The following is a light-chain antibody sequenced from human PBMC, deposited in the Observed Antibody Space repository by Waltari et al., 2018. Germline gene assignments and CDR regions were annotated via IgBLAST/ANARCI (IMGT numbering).Light chain of an antibody. CDR3: QVWDSRSDHLYV. CDR1: NIGSKS. Sequence: SYVLTQPPSVSAASGKAARITCGGNNIGSKSVHWYQQKPGQAPVLVIYDDRDRPSGIPERFSGSNSGDTATLTISRVEAGDEADYYCQVWDSRSDHLYVFGTGTKVTVL. J-gene: IGLJ1*01. V-gene: IGLV3-21*04. CDR2: DDR.